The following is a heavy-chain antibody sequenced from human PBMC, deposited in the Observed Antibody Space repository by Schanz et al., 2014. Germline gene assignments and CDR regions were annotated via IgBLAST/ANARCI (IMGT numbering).Heavy chain of an antibody. Sequence: QVQLQQWGAGLLKPSETLSLTCAVYGGSFSGYYWTWIRQPPGKGLEWIGEIHHSGSTNYNPSLKSRVTISMDTSKNQFSLKLRSVTAADTGVYYCARARGSNRGPRKYYFDYWGQGTLVTVSS. CDR3: ARARGSNRGPRKYYFDY. J-gene: IGHJ4*02. CDR2: IHHSGST. CDR1: GGSFSGYY. V-gene: IGHV4-34*01.